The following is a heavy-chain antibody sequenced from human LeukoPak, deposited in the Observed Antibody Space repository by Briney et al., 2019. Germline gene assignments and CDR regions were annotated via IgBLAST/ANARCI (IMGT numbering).Heavy chain of an antibody. Sequence: SETLSLTGTVSGGSISSYYWSWIRQPPGKGLEWIGYVYYSGSTNYNPSLKSRVTISVDTSKNQFSLKLSSVTAADTAVYYCARSDYGDYGDWFDPWGQGTLVTVSS. D-gene: IGHD4-17*01. V-gene: IGHV4-59*01. CDR1: GGSISSYY. CDR2: VYYSGST. J-gene: IGHJ5*02. CDR3: ARSDYGDYGDWFDP.